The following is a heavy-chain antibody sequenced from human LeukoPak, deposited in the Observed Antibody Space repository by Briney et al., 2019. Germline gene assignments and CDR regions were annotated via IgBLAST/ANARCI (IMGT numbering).Heavy chain of an antibody. CDR3: ARNYGDNNFDY. CDR1: GGSIGGSNW. Sequence: SETLSLTCAVSGGSIGGSNWWTWVRQPPGQGLEWIGEIYHSGSTNYNPSLKSRVTISVDKSKNQFPLKLTSVTAADTAVYYCARNYGDNNFDYWGQGTLVTVSS. CDR2: IYHSGST. D-gene: IGHD4-17*01. V-gene: IGHV4-4*02. J-gene: IGHJ4*02.